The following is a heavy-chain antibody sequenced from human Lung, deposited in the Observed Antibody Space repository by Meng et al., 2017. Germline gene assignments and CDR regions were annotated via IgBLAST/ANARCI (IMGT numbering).Heavy chain of an antibody. CDR2: INHGGRT. Sequence: QGGRGRLGLSGDTSPTCAVDGGSISGSSWSWLRQSPAKGLEWIGKINHGGRTNYNPSLESRVTISVDTPKNQFSLRLTSMTVADTAVYYCARERHSTIIRGVIDFWGQGALVTVSS. CDR3: ARERHSTIIRGVIDF. V-gene: IGHV4-34*01. D-gene: IGHD3-10*01. CDR1: GGSISGSS. J-gene: IGHJ1*01.